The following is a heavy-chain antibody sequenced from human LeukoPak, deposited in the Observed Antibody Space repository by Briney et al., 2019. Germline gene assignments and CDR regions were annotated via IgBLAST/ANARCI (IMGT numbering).Heavy chain of an antibody. D-gene: IGHD3-9*01. Sequence: GGCLRLSCAASGFTFSDYNMNWVRQAPGKGLEWVSYITDSGNTIHYANSVKGRFTISRDNAKNSLYLQMNSLRAEDTAVYYCARSIGLTGGGVDVWGQGTTVTVSS. J-gene: IGHJ6*02. CDR1: GFTFSDYN. CDR2: ITDSGNTI. CDR3: ARSIGLTGGGVDV. V-gene: IGHV3-11*01.